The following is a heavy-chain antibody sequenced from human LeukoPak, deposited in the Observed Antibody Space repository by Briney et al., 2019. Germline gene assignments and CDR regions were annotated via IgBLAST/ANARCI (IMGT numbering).Heavy chain of an antibody. J-gene: IGHJ4*02. V-gene: IGHV3-23*01. Sequence: GGSLRLSCAASGFTFSSYAMSWVRQAPGKGLEWVSAISGSGGSTYYADSVKGRFTISRDNSKNTLYLQMNSLRAEDTAVYYCAKDRSGSYYYDSSGYPDGWGQGTLVTVSS. CDR3: AKDRSGSYYYDSSGYPDG. D-gene: IGHD3-22*01. CDR2: ISGSGGST. CDR1: GFTFSSYA.